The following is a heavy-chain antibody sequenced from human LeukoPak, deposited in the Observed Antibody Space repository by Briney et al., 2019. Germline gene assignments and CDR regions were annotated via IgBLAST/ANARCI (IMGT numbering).Heavy chain of an antibody. V-gene: IGHV3-7*01. CDR1: GFTFSDYW. D-gene: IGHD6-19*01. J-gene: IGHJ4*02. CDR3: ARDGGAVAGRIDY. CDR2: INQNGGEK. Sequence: GGSLRLSCAVSGFTFSDYWMNWVRQAPGKGLEWVASINQNGGEKSYVDSVKGRFTISRDNPKNSLYLQMSSLRAEDTAVYYCARDGGAVAGRIDYWGQGTLVTVSS.